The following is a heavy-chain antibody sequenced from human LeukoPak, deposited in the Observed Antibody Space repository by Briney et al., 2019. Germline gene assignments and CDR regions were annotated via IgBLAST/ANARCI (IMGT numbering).Heavy chain of an antibody. V-gene: IGHV3-21*01. Sequence: GGSLRLSCTASGFTFSSYGMNWVRQAPGKGLQWVSSISSSSSYIFYADSLKGRFTISRDNAKNSLYLQMNSLRAEDTAVYYCANSHYGGSFDYWGQGTLVTVSS. CDR3: ANSHYGGSFDY. CDR2: ISSSSSYI. J-gene: IGHJ4*02. CDR1: GFTFSSYG. D-gene: IGHD4-23*01.